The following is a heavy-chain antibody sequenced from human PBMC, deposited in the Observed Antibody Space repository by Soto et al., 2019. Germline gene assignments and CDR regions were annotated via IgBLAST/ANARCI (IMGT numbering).Heavy chain of an antibody. V-gene: IGHV3-30*04. CDR1: GFAFSAYA. CDR3: ARDRSGSYSDY. CDR2: ISYDGQTK. J-gene: IGHJ4*02. Sequence: PVGSLRLSCAASGFAFSAYAMHWVRQAPGKGLEWVSFISYDGQTKTYADSVKGRFTISRDNSKNTLYLQMNSLRAEDTAVYYCARDRSGSYSDYWGQGTLVTVSS. D-gene: IGHD1-26*01.